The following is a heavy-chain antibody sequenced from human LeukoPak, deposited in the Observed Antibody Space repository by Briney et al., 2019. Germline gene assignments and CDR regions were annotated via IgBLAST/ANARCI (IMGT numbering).Heavy chain of an antibody. J-gene: IGHJ3*02. V-gene: IGHV3-48*02. D-gene: IGHD3-16*01. CDR3: VRDRAGGAFDI. CDR1: GFTFSSYG. CDR2: IHKTSSPI. Sequence: GGSLRLSCAASGFTFSSYGMHWVRQAPGKGLEWLSFIHKTSSPIYYADSVKGRLTISRDNAKNSLYLQLNSLRDEDTAVYYCVRDRAGGAFDIWGQGTMVTVSS.